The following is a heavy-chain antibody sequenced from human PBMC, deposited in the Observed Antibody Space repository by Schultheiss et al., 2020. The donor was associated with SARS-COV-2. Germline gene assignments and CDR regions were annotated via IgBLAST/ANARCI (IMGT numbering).Heavy chain of an antibody. CDR1: GYTFTSYG. J-gene: IGHJ4*02. CDR3: ASSWSGYYTGEEGGYVY. CDR2: ISAYNGNT. V-gene: IGHV1-18*01. D-gene: IGHD3-3*01. Sequence: ASVKVSCKASGYTFTSYGISWVRQAPGQGLEWMGWISAYNGNTNYAQKLQGRVTMTTDTSTSTAYMELRSLRSDDTAVYYCASSWSGYYTGEEGGYVYWGQGTLVTVSS.